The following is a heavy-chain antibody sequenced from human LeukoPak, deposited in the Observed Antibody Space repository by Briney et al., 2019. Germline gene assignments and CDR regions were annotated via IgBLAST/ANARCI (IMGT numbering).Heavy chain of an antibody. CDR3: ARNRLYSGSYWRPYFDY. Sequence: PSETLSLTCAVSGGSISSSNWWSWVRQPPGKGLEWIGEIYHSGSTNYNPSLKSRVTISVDTSKNQFSLKLSSVTAADTAVYYCARNRLYSGSYWRPYFDYWGQGTLVTVSS. CDR2: IYHSGST. J-gene: IGHJ4*02. CDR1: GGSISSSNW. V-gene: IGHV4-4*02. D-gene: IGHD1-26*01.